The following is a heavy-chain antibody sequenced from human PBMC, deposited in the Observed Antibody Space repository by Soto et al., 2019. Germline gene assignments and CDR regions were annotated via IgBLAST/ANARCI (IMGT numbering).Heavy chain of an antibody. J-gene: IGHJ6*03. CDR3: ARESGGATATLDYYYFYMDV. Sequence: QVQLVQSGAEVKEPGASVTVSCRASGDRFTDYYMHWWHQAPGQGLGWMGWINPNSGVTKYAQKFQGWVTMTRDTSIRTVYMQLSRLRFDDTAIYYCARESGGATATLDYYYFYMDVWGTGTTVTVSS. CDR1: GDRFTDYY. V-gene: IGHV1-2*04. D-gene: IGHD5-12*01. CDR2: INPNSGVT.